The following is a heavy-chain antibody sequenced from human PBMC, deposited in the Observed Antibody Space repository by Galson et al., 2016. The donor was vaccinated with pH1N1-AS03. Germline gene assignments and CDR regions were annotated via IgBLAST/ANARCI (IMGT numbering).Heavy chain of an antibody. CDR1: GFTFSSYC. CDR3: ARSRCPDYEDSSNYRPDAFDI. V-gene: IGHV3-21*01. Sequence: SLRLSCAASGFTFSSYCMNWVRQAPGKGLEWVACISSSGNCKYYADSVKGRFTVSRDNAMNSLYLQMNSLRVEDTALYYCARSRCPDYEDSSNYRPDAFDIWGQGTMVTVSS. CDR2: ISSSGNCK. D-gene: IGHD3-22*01. J-gene: IGHJ3*02.